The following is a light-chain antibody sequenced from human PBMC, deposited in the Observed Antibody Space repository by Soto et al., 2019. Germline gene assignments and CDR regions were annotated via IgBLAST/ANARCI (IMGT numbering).Light chain of an antibody. Sequence: ALPQPASVSGSPGQSITISCTGTVGLVSWYQQHPGKVPKLIIYDDTKRPSGVSSRFSGSKSGSTASLTISGLQTEDEADYYCCLYVGGRTYVFGTGTKVTVL. V-gene: IGLV2-23*01. J-gene: IGLJ1*01. CDR2: DDT. CDR1: VGL. CDR3: CLYVGGRTYV.